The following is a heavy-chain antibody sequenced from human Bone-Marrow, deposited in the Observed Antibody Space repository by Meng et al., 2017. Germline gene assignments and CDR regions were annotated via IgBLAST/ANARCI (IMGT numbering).Heavy chain of an antibody. V-gene: IGHV1-46*01. Sequence: ASVKVSCKASGYTFTSYYMHWVRQAPGQGLEWMGIINPSGGSTSYAQKFQGRVTMTRDTSTSTVYMELSSLRAEDTAVYYCARVFPPGQEGYCSGGSCYSYGYWGQGTLVTVSS. J-gene: IGHJ4*02. CDR1: GYTFTSYY. D-gene: IGHD2-15*01. CDR2: INPSGGST. CDR3: ARVFPPGQEGYCSGGSCYSYGY.